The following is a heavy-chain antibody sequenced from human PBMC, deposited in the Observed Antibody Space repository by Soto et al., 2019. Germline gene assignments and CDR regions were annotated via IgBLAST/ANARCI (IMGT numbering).Heavy chain of an antibody. D-gene: IGHD3-3*01. CDR2: VYHTGRT. J-gene: IGHJ4*02. V-gene: IGHV4-61*03. CDR3: ARDFAYFDF. CDR1: GGSFKSGSYC. Sequence: SETLSLTCTVSGGSFKSGSYCWIWLRQPPGKGLEWIGYVYHTGRTSYNPTLKSRVSISMDTAKTHFTLSLDSVTAADTAVDFWARDFAYFDFWGQGTLVTVSS.